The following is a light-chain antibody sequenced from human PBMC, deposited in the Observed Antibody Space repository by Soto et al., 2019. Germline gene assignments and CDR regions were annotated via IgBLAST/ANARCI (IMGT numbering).Light chain of an antibody. Sequence: IQRTQSPSFVSASVGDRVTITCRASHDIGSWLAWYQQKPGKAPQPLIYAVSSLQSGVPSRFSVSGSGTVFTLTISYLHTEDFATYFGQQAKSFPITFCQGTRLEIK. CDR3: QQAKSFPIT. CDR2: AVS. J-gene: IGKJ5*01. CDR1: HDIGSW. V-gene: IGKV1-12*01.